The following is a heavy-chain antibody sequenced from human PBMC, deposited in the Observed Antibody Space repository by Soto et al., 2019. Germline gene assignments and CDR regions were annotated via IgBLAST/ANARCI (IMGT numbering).Heavy chain of an antibody. CDR1: GSTFSNDW. Sequence: QPGGSLRLSCAVSGSTFSNDWMHWVRQAPWKGLVWVSHINSDGSSTNYADFVKGRFTIARDNAKNTVYLQMNSLRAEDTAVYYCARDRSYSLDVWGQGTTVTVSS. CDR2: INSDGSST. CDR3: ARDRSYSLDV. V-gene: IGHV3-74*01. J-gene: IGHJ6*02.